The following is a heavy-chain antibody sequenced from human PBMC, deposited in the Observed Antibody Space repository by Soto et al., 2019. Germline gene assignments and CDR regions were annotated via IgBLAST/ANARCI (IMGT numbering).Heavy chain of an antibody. D-gene: IGHD6-19*01. Sequence: GGSLRLSCAASGFTFDDYAMHWVRQAPGKGLEWASGISWNSGSIGYADSVKGRFTISRDNAEKSVYLQMNSLRDEDTALYYCARVYSSGWYFDYWGQGTLVTVSS. V-gene: IGHV3-9*01. CDR2: ISWNSGSI. J-gene: IGHJ4*02. CDR1: GFTFDDYA. CDR3: ARVYSSGWYFDY.